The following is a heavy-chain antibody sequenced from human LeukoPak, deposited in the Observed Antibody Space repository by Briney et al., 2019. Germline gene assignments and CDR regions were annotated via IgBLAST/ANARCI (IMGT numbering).Heavy chain of an antibody. CDR3: AKGSSNWYGSAFDI. D-gene: IGHD6-13*01. CDR1: GFTFSSYA. V-gene: IGHV3-23*01. J-gene: IGHJ3*02. CDR2: ISGSGGNT. Sequence: GESLRLSCAASGFTFSSYAMSWVRQAAGKGLEWVSAISGSGGNTYYAGSVKGRFTVSRDNSKNTLYLQMNSLRAEDTAVYYCAKGSSNWYGSAFDIWGQGTMVTVSS.